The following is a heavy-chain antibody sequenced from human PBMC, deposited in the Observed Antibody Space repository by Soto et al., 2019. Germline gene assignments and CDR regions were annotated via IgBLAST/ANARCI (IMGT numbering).Heavy chain of an antibody. J-gene: IGHJ6*02. D-gene: IGHD4-17*01. CDR1: GGSISSGNYY. Sequence: LSLTCTVSGGSISSGNYYWSWIRQPPGKGLEWIGYIYYSGSTYYNPSLKSRVNISIDTSKNQFSLKLSSVTAADTAVYYCARGDPDYGGNYGLDVWGQGTTGTVSS. CDR2: IYYSGST. V-gene: IGHV4-30-4*01. CDR3: ARGDPDYGGNYGLDV.